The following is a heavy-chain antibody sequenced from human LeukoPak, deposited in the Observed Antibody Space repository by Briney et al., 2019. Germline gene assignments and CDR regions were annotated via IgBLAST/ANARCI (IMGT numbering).Heavy chain of an antibody. Sequence: GGSLRLSCAASGFTFSSYAMIWVRQAPGKGLEWVSTISASDDSTNYADSVKGRFTISGDNSENTLFLQMNSLRAEDTAVYYCAKSFAFAASDHWGQGALVTVSS. D-gene: IGHD2-15*01. CDR3: AKSFAFAASDH. V-gene: IGHV3-23*01. CDR2: ISASDDST. CDR1: GFTFSSYA. J-gene: IGHJ4*01.